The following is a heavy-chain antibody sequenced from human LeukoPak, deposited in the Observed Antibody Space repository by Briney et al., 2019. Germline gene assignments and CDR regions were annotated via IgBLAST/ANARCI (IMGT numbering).Heavy chain of an antibody. D-gene: IGHD5-12*01. CDR3: ARDIRGVQRWLRFRSYGCDY. J-gene: IGHJ4*02. V-gene: IGHV3-7*01. CDR2: IKQDGSEK. CDR1: GFTFSSYW. Sequence: GGSLRLSCAASGFTFSSYWMSWVRQAPGKGLEWVANIKQDGSEKYYVDSVKSRFTISRDNAKNSLYLQMNSLRAEDTAVYYCARDIRGVQRWLRFRSYGCDYWGQGTLVTVSS.